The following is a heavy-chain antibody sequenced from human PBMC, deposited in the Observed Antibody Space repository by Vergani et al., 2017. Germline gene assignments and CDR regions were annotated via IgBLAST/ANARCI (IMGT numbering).Heavy chain of an antibody. D-gene: IGHD6-13*01. CDR1: GGTFSSYA. CDR3: ARALIAAAGTGVGGAFRSFDY. V-gene: IGHV1-69*01. CDR2: IIPIFGTA. J-gene: IGHJ4*02. Sequence: QVQLVQSGAEVKKPGSSVKVSCKASGGTFSSYAISWVRQAPGQGLEWMGGIIPIFGTANYAQKFQGRVTITADESTSTAYMALSSLRSEDTAVYYCARALIAAAGTGVGGAFRSFDYWGQGTLVTVSS.